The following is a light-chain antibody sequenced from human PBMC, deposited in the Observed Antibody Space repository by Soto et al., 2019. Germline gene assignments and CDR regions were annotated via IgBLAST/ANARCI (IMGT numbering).Light chain of an antibody. CDR1: QSISRN. Sequence: EIVMTQSPATLSVSPGERATVSCRASQSISRNLAWYQQKPGQAPRLLIYAASTRATGLPARFSGSGSGTEFTLTISSLQSEDFAVYSCQQYNNWPLTFGQGTKVEVK. V-gene: IGKV3-15*01. CDR2: AAS. J-gene: IGKJ1*01. CDR3: QQYNNWPLT.